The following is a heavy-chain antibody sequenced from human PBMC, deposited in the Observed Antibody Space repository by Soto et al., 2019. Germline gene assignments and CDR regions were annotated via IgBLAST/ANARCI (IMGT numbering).Heavy chain of an antibody. V-gene: IGHV1-69*13. CDR2: IIPIFGTA. J-gene: IGHJ6*02. CDR1: GGTFSSYA. CDR3: ARDHPNWNDDYYYYGMDV. Sequence: SVKVSCKASGGTFSSYAISWVRQAPGQGLEWMGGIIPIFGTANYAQKFQGRVTITADESTSTAYMELSSVTAADTAVYYCARDHPNWNDDYYYYGMDVWGQGTTVTVSS. D-gene: IGHD1-1*01.